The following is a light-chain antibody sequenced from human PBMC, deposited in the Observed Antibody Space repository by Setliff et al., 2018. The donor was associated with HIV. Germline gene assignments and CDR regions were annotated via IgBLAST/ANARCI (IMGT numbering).Light chain of an antibody. CDR2: DVS. CDR3: CSYTSSLTYV. V-gene: IGLV2-14*03. J-gene: IGLJ1*01. Sequence: QSALTQPASVSGSPGQSITISCIGTSSDVGGYDFVSWYQQRPGKAPKLIIFDVSERPSGVSHRFSGAKSGNTASLTISGLQAEDQADYYCCSYTSSLTYVFGTGTKVTVL. CDR1: SSDVGGYDF.